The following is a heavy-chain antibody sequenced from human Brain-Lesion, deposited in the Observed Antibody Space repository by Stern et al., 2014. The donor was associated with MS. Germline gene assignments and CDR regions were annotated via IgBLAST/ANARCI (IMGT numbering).Heavy chain of an antibody. CDR2: FGTEDGET. D-gene: IGHD1-26*01. Sequence: QDQLVQSGAEVKKPGASVKVSCKVSGYTLTELSMHWVRKAPRKGLEWMGGFGTEDGETIYAQKFQGRVTMTEDTSTDTAYMELSSLRSEDTAVYYCATLSPGAGGNYYRHFDYWGQGTLVTVSS. V-gene: IGHV1-24*01. J-gene: IGHJ4*02. CDR3: ATLSPGAGGNYYRHFDY. CDR1: GYTLTELS.